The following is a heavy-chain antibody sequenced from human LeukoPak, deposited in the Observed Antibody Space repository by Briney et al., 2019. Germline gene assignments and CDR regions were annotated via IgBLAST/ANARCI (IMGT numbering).Heavy chain of an antibody. CDR3: AKGGHSSGWFNWFDP. Sequence: SETLSLTCTVSGGSINSYYWNWIRQSPGKGLEWIGYVFYTGSTNYNPSLKSRVTISADTSKNLFSLKLKSVTAADTAIYYCAKGGHSSGWFNWFDPWGQGALVIVSS. J-gene: IGHJ5*02. CDR1: GGSINSYY. CDR2: VFYTGST. V-gene: IGHV4-59*01. D-gene: IGHD6-19*01.